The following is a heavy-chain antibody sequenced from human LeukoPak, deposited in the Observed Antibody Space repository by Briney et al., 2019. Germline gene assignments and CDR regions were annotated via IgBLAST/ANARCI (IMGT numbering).Heavy chain of an antibody. CDR1: GFTFSNYA. D-gene: IGHD3-16*02. CDR3: AKVPSVSNYYYYMDV. CDR2: ISGSGGST. V-gene: IGHV3-23*01. J-gene: IGHJ6*03. Sequence: GGSLRLSCAASGFTFSNYAMSWVRQAPGKGLEWVPTISGSGGSTSYADSVKGRFTISRDNSKNALYLQMNSLRDEDTAVYYCAKVPSVSNYYYYMDVWGKGTTVTVSS.